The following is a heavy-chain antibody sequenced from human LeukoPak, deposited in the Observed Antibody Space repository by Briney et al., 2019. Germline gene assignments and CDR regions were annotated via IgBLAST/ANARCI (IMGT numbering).Heavy chain of an antibody. CDR2: IKEDGSDK. V-gene: IGHV3-7*01. J-gene: IGHJ4*02. CDR3: ARDVGYFRFDY. CDR1: GFALSSHW. D-gene: IGHD5-18*01. Sequence: PGGSLRLSCAASGFALSSHWMTWVRQAPGKGPEWVANIKEDGSDKYYVDSVKGRFTISRDNAKNSLYLQMNNLRAEDTAVYYCARDVGYFRFDYWGQGTLVTVSS.